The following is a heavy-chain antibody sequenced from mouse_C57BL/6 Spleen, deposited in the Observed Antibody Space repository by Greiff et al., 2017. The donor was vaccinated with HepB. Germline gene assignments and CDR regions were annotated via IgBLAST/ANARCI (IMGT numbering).Heavy chain of an antibody. V-gene: IGHV1-64*01. CDR2: IHPNSGST. CDR1: GYTFTSYW. CDR3: ARFPTSGYADY. D-gene: IGHD3-2*02. J-gene: IGHJ2*01. Sequence: QVQLQQPGAELVKPGASVKLSCKASGYTFTSYWMHWVKQRPGQGLEWIGMIHPNSGSTNYNEKFKSKATLTVDKSSSTAYMQLSSLTSEDSAVYYCARFPTSGYADYWVQGTTLTVSS.